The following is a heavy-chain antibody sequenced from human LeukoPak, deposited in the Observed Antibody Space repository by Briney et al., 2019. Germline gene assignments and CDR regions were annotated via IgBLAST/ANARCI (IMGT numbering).Heavy chain of an antibody. J-gene: IGHJ3*02. Sequence: GGSLRLSCEASGFIFIDYWLSWVRQAPGKGLEWVANIKPDGSQKYYVDSVSGRFTISRDNAKNSVYLQMNSLRAEDTAVYYCAKPSYGDPLDAFDIWGQGTMVTVSS. CDR2: IKPDGSQK. D-gene: IGHD4-17*01. CDR3: AKPSYGDPLDAFDI. V-gene: IGHV3-7*03. CDR1: GFIFIDYW.